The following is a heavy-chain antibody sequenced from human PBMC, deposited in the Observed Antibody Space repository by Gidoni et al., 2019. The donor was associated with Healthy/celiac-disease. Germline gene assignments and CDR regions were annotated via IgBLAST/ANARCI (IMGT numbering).Heavy chain of an antibody. J-gene: IGHJ6*02. CDR3: ARNTVTLNYGMDV. V-gene: IGHV4-31*03. D-gene: IGHD4-17*01. Sequence: QVQLQESGPGLVKPSQPLSLTCTVSGGALSSGGYYWSWIRQHPGKGLEWIGYIYYSGSTYYNPSLKSRVTISVDTSKNQFSLKMSSVTAADTAVYYCARNTVTLNYGMDVWGQGTTVTVSS. CDR1: GGALSSGGYY. CDR2: IYYSGST.